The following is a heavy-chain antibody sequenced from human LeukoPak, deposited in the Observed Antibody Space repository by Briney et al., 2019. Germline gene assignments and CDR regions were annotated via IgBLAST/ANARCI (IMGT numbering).Heavy chain of an antibody. Sequence: ASVKVSCKASGYTFTNYYMHWVRQAPGQGLEWMGIINPSGGSTSYAQKFQGRVTMTRDTSTSTVYMELSSLRSEDTAVYYCARDGNEVVGAINFDYWGQGTLVTVSS. CDR2: INPSGGST. D-gene: IGHD1-26*01. J-gene: IGHJ4*02. CDR1: GYTFTNYY. V-gene: IGHV1-46*01. CDR3: ARDGNEVVGAINFDY.